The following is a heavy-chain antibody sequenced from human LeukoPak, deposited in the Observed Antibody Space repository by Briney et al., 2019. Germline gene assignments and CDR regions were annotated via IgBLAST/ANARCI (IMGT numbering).Heavy chain of an antibody. D-gene: IGHD2-21*02. CDR3: ARDMAYCGGDCYSIAEYFQH. V-gene: IGHV3-21*01. CDR1: GFTFSSYS. CDR2: ISNSSSYI. J-gene: IGHJ1*01. Sequence: GGSLRLSCAASGFTFSSYSMNWVRQAPGKGLEWVLSISNSSSYIYYADSVKGRFTISRDNAKNSLYLQMNSLRAEDTAVYYCARDMAYCGGDCYSIAEYFQHWGQGTLVTVSS.